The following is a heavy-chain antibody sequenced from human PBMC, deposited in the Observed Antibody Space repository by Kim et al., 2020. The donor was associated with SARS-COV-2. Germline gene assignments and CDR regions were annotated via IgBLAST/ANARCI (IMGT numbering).Heavy chain of an antibody. CDR3: AREGFGSRIDN. CDR2: VSYSGYT. CDR1: GVTISRDH. D-gene: IGHD3-3*01. V-gene: IGHV4-59*01. Sequence: SETLSLTCTVSGVTISRDHWSWVRQSPGKGLEWIGYVSYSGYTNYSPSLKSRVTISVDTSKSQFSLTLSSVTAADTAVYYCAREGFGSRIDNWGQGILVTVSS. J-gene: IGHJ4*02.